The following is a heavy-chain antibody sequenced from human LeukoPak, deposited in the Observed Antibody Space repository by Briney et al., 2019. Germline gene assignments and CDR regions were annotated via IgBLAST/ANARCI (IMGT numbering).Heavy chain of an antibody. V-gene: IGHV3-74*01. CDR1: GFTFSSYW. D-gene: IGHD4/OR15-4a*01. CDR2: INSDRSST. J-gene: IGHJ4*02. Sequence: PGGSLRLSCAASGFTFSSYWMHWVRQAPGKGLVWVSRINSDRSSTSYADSVKGRFTISRDNAKNTLYLQMNSLRAEDTAVYYCAREYGDNPHKNFDYWGQGTLVTVSS. CDR3: AREYGDNPHKNFDY.